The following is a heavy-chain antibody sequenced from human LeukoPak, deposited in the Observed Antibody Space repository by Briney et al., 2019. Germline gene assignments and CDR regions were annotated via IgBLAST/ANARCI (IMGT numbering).Heavy chain of an antibody. V-gene: IGHV3-23*01. CDR1: GFTFSSYS. CDR3: AKGFSSWYLFDY. CDR2: ISGSGGST. Sequence: GGSLRLSCTASGFTFSSYSLNWVRQAPGKGLEWVSAISGSGGSTYYADSVKGRFTISRDNSKNTLYLQMNSLRAEDTAVYYCAKGFSSWYLFDYWGQGTLVTVSS. D-gene: IGHD6-13*01. J-gene: IGHJ4*02.